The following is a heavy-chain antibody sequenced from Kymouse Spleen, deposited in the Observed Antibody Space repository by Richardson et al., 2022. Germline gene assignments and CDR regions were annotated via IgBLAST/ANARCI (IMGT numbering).Heavy chain of an antibody. CDR2: ISSSSSTI. D-gene: IGHD3-10*01. J-gene: IGHJ4*02. CDR1: GFTFSSYS. V-gene: IGHV3-48*02. CDR3: ARDTMVRGVIPHFDY. Sequence: EVQLVESGGGLVQPGGSLRLSCAASGFTFSSYSMNWVRQAPGKGLEWVSYISSSSSTIYYADSVKGRFTISRDNAKNSLYLQMNSLRDEDTAVYYCARDTMVRGVIPHFDYWGQGTLVTVSS.